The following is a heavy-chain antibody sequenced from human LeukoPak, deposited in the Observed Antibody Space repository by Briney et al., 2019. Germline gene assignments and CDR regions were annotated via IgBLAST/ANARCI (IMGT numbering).Heavy chain of an antibody. V-gene: IGHV4-34*01. CDR2: INHSGST. D-gene: IGHD3-10*01. CDR3: ARGEDDLWFGELHGMDV. Sequence: PSETLSLTCAVYGGSFSGYYWSWIRQPPGKGLEWIGEINHSGSTNYNPSLKSRVTISVDTSKNQFSQKLSSVTAADTAVYYCARGEDDLWFGELHGMDVWGQGTTVTVSS. J-gene: IGHJ6*02. CDR1: GGSFSGYY.